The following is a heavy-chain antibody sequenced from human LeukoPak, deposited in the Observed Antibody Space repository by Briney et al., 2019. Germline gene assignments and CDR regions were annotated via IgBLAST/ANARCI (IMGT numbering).Heavy chain of an antibody. D-gene: IGHD3-22*01. J-gene: IGHJ4*02. Sequence: ASVKVSCKASGYAFTGYYMHWVRQAPGQGLEWMGWINPNSGGTNYAQKFQGRVTMTRDTSISTAYMELSRLRSDDTAVYYCARDADSSGYYYFDYWGQGTLVTVSS. CDR1: GYAFTGYY. CDR3: ARDADSSGYYYFDY. CDR2: INPNSGGT. V-gene: IGHV1-2*02.